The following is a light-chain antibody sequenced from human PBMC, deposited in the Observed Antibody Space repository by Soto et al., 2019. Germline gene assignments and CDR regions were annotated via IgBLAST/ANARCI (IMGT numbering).Light chain of an antibody. CDR1: HVISSW. V-gene: IGKV1-12*01. Sequence: IQMTQSPSSVSASVGDRVTITCRASHVISSWLAWYQQKPGKAPKLLIYAASRLQSGVPSRFSGSESGADCTLTISSLQPEDVATYYCQQTNNFPYTFGQGTKLEIK. CDR2: AAS. CDR3: QQTNNFPYT. J-gene: IGKJ2*01.